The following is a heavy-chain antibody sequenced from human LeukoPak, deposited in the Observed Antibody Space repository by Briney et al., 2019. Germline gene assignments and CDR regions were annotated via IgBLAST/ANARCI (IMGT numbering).Heavy chain of an antibody. CDR2: IIPILGIA. D-gene: IGHD4-23*01. Sequence: SVKVSCKASGGTFSSYAISWVRQAPGQGLEWMGRIIPILGIANYAQKFQGRVTITADKSTSPAYMELSSLRSEDTAVYYCARGVDGGNSDWFDPWGQGTLVTVSS. J-gene: IGHJ5*02. CDR1: GGTFSSYA. V-gene: IGHV1-69*04. CDR3: ARGVDGGNSDWFDP.